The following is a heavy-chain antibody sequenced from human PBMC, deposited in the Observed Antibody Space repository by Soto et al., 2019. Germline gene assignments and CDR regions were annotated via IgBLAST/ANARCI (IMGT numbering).Heavy chain of an antibody. D-gene: IGHD4-17*01. Sequence: LRLSCATSGFVFSTYAMNWVRQAPGKGLEWVSAINSGGESTFYAESVRGRFTIYRDNSFNTLYLQMRSLRPEDTAVYYCAHPRGYGVFDAVDIWGQGTMVTVSS. J-gene: IGHJ3*02. V-gene: IGHV3-23*01. CDR1: GFVFSTYA. CDR2: INSGGEST. CDR3: AHPRGYGVFDAVDI.